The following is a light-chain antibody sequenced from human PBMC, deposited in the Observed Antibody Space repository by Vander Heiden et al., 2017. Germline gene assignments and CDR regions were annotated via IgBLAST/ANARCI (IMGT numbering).Light chain of an antibody. CDR1: QSVSSY. CDR3: QQRSNWHPLT. Sequence: EIVLTQSPATLSLSPGERATLPCRASQSVSSYLAWYQQKPGQAPRLLIYDASNRATGIPARFSGSGSGTDFTLTISSLEPEDFAVYYCQQRSNWHPLTFGGGTKVEIK. V-gene: IGKV3-11*01. CDR2: DAS. J-gene: IGKJ4*01.